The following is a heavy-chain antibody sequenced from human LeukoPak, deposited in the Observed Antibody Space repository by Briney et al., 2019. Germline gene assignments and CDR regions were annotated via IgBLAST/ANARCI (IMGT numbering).Heavy chain of an antibody. D-gene: IGHD4-17*01. V-gene: IGHV3-74*01. CDR3: GRATVTTRNSMDV. Sequence: GGSLRLSCAASGFTFGSHWMHWVRQGPGKGLVWVSRINSDGSSTYYADSVRGRFTISRDNAKNTLFLQMNSLRAEDTAVYYCGRATVTTRNSMDVWGQGTMVTVSS. CDR2: INSDGSST. CDR1: GFTFGSHW. J-gene: IGHJ6*02.